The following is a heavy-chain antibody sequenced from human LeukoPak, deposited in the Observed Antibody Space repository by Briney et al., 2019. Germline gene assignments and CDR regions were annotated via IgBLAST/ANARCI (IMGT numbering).Heavy chain of an antibody. CDR2: ISSSSSTI. V-gene: IGHV3-48*01. D-gene: IGHD5-24*01. CDR3: AREREPNYYPRRDGYNFGY. Sequence: GGSLRLSCAASGFTFSSYSMNSVRQAPGKGLEWVSYISSSSSTIYYADSVKGRFTISRDNAKNSLYLQMNSLRAEDTAVYNCAREREPNYYPRRDGYNFGYWGQGTLVTVSS. CDR1: GFTFSSYS. J-gene: IGHJ4*02.